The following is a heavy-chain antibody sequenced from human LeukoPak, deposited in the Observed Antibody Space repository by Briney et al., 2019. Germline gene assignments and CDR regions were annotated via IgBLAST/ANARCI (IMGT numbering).Heavy chain of an antibody. CDR1: GFTVSSNY. J-gene: IGHJ4*02. CDR2: IYSGGST. V-gene: IGHV3-66*02. CDR3: ARVLVVVTGGLDY. Sequence: GGSLRLSCAASGFTVSSNYMSWVRQAPGKGLEWVSVIYSGGSTYYADSVKGRFTISRDNSKNTLYLQMNILRAEDTAVYYCARVLVVVTGGLDYWGQGTLVTVSS. D-gene: IGHD2-15*01.